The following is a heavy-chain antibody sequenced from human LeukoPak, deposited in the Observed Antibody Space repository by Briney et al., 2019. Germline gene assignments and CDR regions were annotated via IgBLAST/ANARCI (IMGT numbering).Heavy chain of an antibody. Sequence: GGSLRLPCEVSGFTFSSYEMNWVRQAPGKGLEWVSCISSSGSTIYYADSVKGRFTISRDNAKNSLYLQMNSLRAEDTAVYYCARDLDWILFDYWGQGTLVTVSS. CDR2: ISSSGSTI. D-gene: IGHD3-9*01. V-gene: IGHV3-48*03. CDR3: ARDLDWILFDY. J-gene: IGHJ4*02. CDR1: GFTFSSYE.